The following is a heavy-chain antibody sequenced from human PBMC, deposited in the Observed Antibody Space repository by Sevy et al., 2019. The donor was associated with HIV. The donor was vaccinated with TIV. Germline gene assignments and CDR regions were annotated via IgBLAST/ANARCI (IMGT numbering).Heavy chain of an antibody. CDR3: AGEREGGELGGHYFEY. Sequence: GGSLRLSCAASGFTFNNYWMSWVRQAPGRGLEWVANIKQDGSEKYNVDSVKGRFTISRDNAKNSMYLQMNSLRAEDRAVDDCAGEREGGELGGHYFEYWGQGTLVTVSS. CDR2: IKQDGSEK. CDR1: GFTFNNYW. V-gene: IGHV3-7*01. D-gene: IGHD7-27*01. J-gene: IGHJ4*02.